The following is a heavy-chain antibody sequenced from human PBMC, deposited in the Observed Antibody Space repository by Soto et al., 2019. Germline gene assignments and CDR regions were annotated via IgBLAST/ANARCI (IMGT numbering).Heavy chain of an antibody. CDR2: ISAYNGNT. CDR1: GYTFTSYG. V-gene: IGHV1-18*01. CDR3: ARDEGITMVRGSYKPMDV. Sequence: QVQLVQSGAEVKKPGASVKVSCKASGYTFTSYGISWVRQAPGQGLEWMGWISAYNGNTNYAQKLQGRVTMTTDTSTSTAYMELRSLRSDDTSVYYCARDEGITMVRGSYKPMDVWGQGTTVTVSS. D-gene: IGHD3-10*01. J-gene: IGHJ6*02.